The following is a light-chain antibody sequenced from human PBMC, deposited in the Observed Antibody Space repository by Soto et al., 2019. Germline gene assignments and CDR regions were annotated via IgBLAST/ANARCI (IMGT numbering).Light chain of an antibody. CDR1: QSISSW. CDR3: QQSNSYPLA. Sequence: DIQMTQSPSTLSASVGDRVTIXXRASQSISSWLAWYQQKPGKAPKLXIYDASSLESGVPSRFSGSGSGTEFTLTISSLQPEDFATYYCQQSNSYPLAFGQGTKVDIK. V-gene: IGKV1-5*01. CDR2: DAS. J-gene: IGKJ1*01.